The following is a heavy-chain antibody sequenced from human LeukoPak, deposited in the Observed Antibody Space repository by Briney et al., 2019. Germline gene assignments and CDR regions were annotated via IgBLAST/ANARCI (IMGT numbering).Heavy chain of an antibody. J-gene: IGHJ4*02. V-gene: IGHV4-39*01. Sequence: SETLSLTCTVSGGSISSSSYYWGWIRQPPGKGLEWIGSIYYSGSTYYNPSLKSRVTISVDTSKNQFSLKLSSVTAADTAVYYCAKSFNWNTEYYFDYWGQGILVTVSS. D-gene: IGHD1-1*01. CDR3: AKSFNWNTEYYFDY. CDR2: IYYSGST. CDR1: GGSISSSSYY.